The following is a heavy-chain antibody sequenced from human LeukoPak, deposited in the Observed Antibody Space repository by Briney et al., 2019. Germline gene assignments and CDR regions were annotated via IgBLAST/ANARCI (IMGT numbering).Heavy chain of an antibody. CDR2: IDWDDDK. V-gene: IGHV2-70*01. CDR3: ARTPRTMFGYYGMDV. J-gene: IGHJ6*02. Sequence: SGPTLLKPTQTLTLTCTFSGISLSSSGMCVSWIRQPPVKALEWLALIDWDDDKYYSTSLKTRLTISKDTSKNQVVLTMTNMDPVDTATYYCARTPRTMFGYYGMDVWGQGTTVTVSS. D-gene: IGHD3-10*02. CDR1: GISLSSSGMC.